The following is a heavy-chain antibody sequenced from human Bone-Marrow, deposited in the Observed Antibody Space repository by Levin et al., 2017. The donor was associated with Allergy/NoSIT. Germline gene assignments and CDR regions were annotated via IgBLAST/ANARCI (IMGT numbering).Heavy chain of an antibody. V-gene: IGHV3-48*03. CDR3: ARETINCGGDCYDY. CDR1: GFTFINYE. CDR2: IGTSGTSV. J-gene: IGHJ4*02. Sequence: GESLKISCATSGFTFINYEFNWVRQAPGKGLEWISYIGTSGTSVYYAESVKGRFTVSRDNAKNSVSLQMNSLRPDDTAVYYCARETINCGGDCYDYWGQGTLVTVSS. D-gene: IGHD2-21*01.